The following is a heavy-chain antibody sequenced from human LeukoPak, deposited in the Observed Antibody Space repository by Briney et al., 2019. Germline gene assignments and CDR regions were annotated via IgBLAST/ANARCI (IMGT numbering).Heavy chain of an antibody. D-gene: IGHD1-26*01. V-gene: IGHV4-59*08. CDR2: IYYSGST. CDR3: ARHMSEFSGGDAFDI. Sequence: SETLSLTCTVSGGSISSYYWSWIRQPPGRGLEWIGYIYYSGSTNYNPSLKSRVTISVDTSKNQFSLKLSSVTAADTAVYYCARHMSEFSGGDAFDIRGQGTMVTVSS. CDR1: GGSISSYY. J-gene: IGHJ3*02.